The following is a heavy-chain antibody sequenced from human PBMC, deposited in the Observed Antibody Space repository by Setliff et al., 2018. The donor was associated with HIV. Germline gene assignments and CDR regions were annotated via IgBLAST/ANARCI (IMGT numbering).Heavy chain of an antibody. V-gene: IGHV4-38-2*02. D-gene: IGHD2-2*01. CDR1: GFSISSDYY. J-gene: IGHJ6*03. Sequence: SETLSLTCTVSGFSISSDYYGGWIRQPPGKGLEWIGSIYHSGSTYYNPSLQSRVTMAVDTSKNQFSLNLSSVTAADTAVYYCAREIGGDIVVVPAPVIDYYYYMDVWGKGTTVTVSS. CDR2: IYHSGST. CDR3: AREIGGDIVVVPAPVIDYYYYMDV.